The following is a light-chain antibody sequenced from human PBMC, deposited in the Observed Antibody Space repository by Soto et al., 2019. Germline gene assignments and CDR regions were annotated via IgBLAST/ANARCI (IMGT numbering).Light chain of an antibody. V-gene: IGLV1-44*01. CDR3: AAWDDSLNGFV. CDR2: TNN. CDR1: SSNIGSNT. Sequence: QSVLTQPPSASGAPGQRVTISCSGSSSNIGSNTVNWYQQLPGTAPKLLIYTNNQRPSGVRDRFSRSRSGTSASLAISGLQSEDEADYYCAAWDDSLNGFVFGTGTKVTVL. J-gene: IGLJ1*01.